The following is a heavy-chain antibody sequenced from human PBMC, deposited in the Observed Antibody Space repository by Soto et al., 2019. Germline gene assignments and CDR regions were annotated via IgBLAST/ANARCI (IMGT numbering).Heavy chain of an antibody. D-gene: IGHD1-26*01. CDR2: IRQDESEK. J-gene: IGHJ5*01. Sequence: PGGSLSLSCAVSGLTFSDYWMSWVRQVPGKGLEWVANIRQDESEKNYADSVKGRFTISRDNAKSSVYLQMNSLRAEDTAVYYCTNDKFSGDNWFDSWGQGTPVTVSS. V-gene: IGHV3-7*03. CDR3: TNDKFSGDNWFDS. CDR1: GLTFSDYW.